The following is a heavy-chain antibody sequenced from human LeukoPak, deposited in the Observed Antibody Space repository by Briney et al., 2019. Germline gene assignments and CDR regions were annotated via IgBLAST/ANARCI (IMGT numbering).Heavy chain of an antibody. Sequence: GGSLRLSCAASGFTFSTYAMNWVRQAPGKGLEWVSGLSGTGTSTHYADSVKGRFTISRDNSKNTLYLQMNSLRAEDTAKYYRAKVTSPPACSGTPCFPFDSWGPGTLVTVSS. D-gene: IGHD2-2*01. CDR2: LSGTGTST. CDR3: AKVTSPPACSGTPCFPFDS. CDR1: GFTFSTYA. J-gene: IGHJ4*02. V-gene: IGHV3-23*01.